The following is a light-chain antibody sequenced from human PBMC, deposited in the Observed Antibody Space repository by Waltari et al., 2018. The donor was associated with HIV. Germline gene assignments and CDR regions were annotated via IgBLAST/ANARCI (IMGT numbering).Light chain of an antibody. CDR2: GSG. CDR3: QSYDRSLNGYV. J-gene: IGLJ1*01. V-gene: IGLV1-40*01. Sequence: VLTQPPSVSGAPGQPCTIFCAGNSSNIGAGFEVQWYQQLSGTAPKLLIFGSGNRPSGVPLRFSGSKSGTSPALAISGLQLEDEGDYYCQSYDRSLNGYVFGGGTKVIVL. CDR1: SSNIGAGFE.